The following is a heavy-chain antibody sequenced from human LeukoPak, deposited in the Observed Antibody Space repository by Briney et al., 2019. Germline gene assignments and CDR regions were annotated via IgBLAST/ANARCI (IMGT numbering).Heavy chain of an antibody. J-gene: IGHJ6*02. CDR1: GFTFSSYA. V-gene: IGHV3-30-3*01. D-gene: IGHD3-9*01. Sequence: GGSLRLSCAASGFTFSSYAMHWVRQAPGKGLEWVAVISYDGSNKYYADSVKGRFTISRDNSKNTLYLQMNSLRAEDTAVYYCARDWPHYDILTGSWYYYYGMDVWGQGTTVTVSS. CDR3: ARDWPHYDILTGSWYYYYGMDV. CDR2: ISYDGSNK.